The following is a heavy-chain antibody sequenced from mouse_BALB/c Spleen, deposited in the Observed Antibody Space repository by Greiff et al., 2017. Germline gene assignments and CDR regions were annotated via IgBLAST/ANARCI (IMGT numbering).Heavy chain of an antibody. CDR1: GFSLTSYG. D-gene: IGHD1-1*01. J-gene: IGHJ2*01. V-gene: IGHV2-4-1*01. CDR3: ARNYYGSTYYFDY. CDR2: IWSGGST. Sequence: VQLVESGPGLVQPSQSLSITCTVSGFSLTSYGVHWVRQSPGKGLEWLGVIWSGGSTDYNAAFISRLSISKDNSKSQVFFKMKSLQADDTAIYYSARNYYGSTYYFDYWGQGTTLTVSS.